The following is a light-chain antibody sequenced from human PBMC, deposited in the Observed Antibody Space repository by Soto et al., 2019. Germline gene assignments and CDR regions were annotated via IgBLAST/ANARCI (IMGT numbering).Light chain of an antibody. Sequence: QSALTQPASVSGSNGQSITISCTGTSRDVGGYNYVSWYQQHPGKSPKVMIYEVNNRPSGVSDRFSGSKSGNTASLTISGLQDEDEAVYFCSSYTVSSTLGEMFGGGTKVTVL. CDR3: SSYTVSSTLGEM. J-gene: IGLJ3*02. V-gene: IGLV2-14*01. CDR2: EVN. CDR1: SRDVGGYNY.